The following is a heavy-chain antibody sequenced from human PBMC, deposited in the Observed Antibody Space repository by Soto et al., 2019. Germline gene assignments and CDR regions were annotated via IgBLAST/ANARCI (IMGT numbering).Heavy chain of an antibody. Sequence: EVQLLESGGGLVQPGESLRLSCAASGFTFAGNAMTWVRQAPGKGLHWVSGISAGGTTYYADSAKGRFTTSRDNSKNTLYLQMNSLRADDTAVYYCAKDPLTRGWFDPWGQGTLVTVSS. CDR3: AKDPLTRGWFDP. CDR1: GFTFAGNA. J-gene: IGHJ5*02. V-gene: IGHV3-23*01. CDR2: ISAGGTT.